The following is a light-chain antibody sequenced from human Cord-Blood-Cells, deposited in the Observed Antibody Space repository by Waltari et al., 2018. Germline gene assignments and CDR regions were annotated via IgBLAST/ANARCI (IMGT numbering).Light chain of an antibody. CDR2: EVS. Sequence: QSALTQPPSAPGSPGQSVTISCTGTSRDVGGYNYVSWYQQHPGKAPKPMIYEVSKRPSGVPDRFSGSKSGNTASLTVSGLQAEDEADYYFSSYAGSNNLVFGGGTKLTVL. V-gene: IGLV2-8*01. J-gene: IGLJ2*01. CDR3: SSYAGSNNLV. CDR1: SRDVGGYNY.